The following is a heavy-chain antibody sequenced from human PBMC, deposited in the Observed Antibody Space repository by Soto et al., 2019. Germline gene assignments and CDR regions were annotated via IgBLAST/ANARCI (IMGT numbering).Heavy chain of an antibody. CDR1: GFTFSSYG. CDR3: AKGVGATLDY. J-gene: IGHJ4*02. V-gene: IGHV3-30*18. CDR2: ISYDGSNK. Sequence: QVQLVESGGGVVQPGRSLRLSCAASGFTFSSYGMHWVRQAPGKGLEWVAVISYDGSNKYYADSVKGRFTISRDNSKNTLYLQMNSLRAEDTAVYYCAKGVGATLDYWGQGTLVTVSS. D-gene: IGHD1-26*01.